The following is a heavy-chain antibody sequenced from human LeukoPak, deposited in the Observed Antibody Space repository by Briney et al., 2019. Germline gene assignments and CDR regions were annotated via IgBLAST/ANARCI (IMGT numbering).Heavy chain of an antibody. V-gene: IGHV3-23*01. D-gene: IGHD3-10*01. Sequence: GGSLRLSCAASGFTFSSYAMSWVRQAPGKGLEWVSAISGSGGNTYYADSVKGRFTISRDNSKNMLYLQMNSLRAEDPAVYYCARSLRVRGVPDYMDCGGKGTTVIISS. CDR3: ARSLRVRGVPDYMDC. CDR1: GFTFSSYA. CDR2: ISGSGGNT. J-gene: IGHJ6*03.